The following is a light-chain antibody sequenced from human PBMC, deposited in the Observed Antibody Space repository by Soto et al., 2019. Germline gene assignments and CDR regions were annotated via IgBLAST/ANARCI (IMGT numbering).Light chain of an antibody. CDR2: KAS. CDR3: QQYNSYSWT. Sequence: DIQMTQSPSTLSASVGDRVTITCRASQSISSWLAWYQQKPGKAPKLLIYKASSLESGVPSRFSGSGSRTDFTLTISTLQPDDFAPYYCQQYNSYSWTFSQGTKVEIK. V-gene: IGKV1-5*03. J-gene: IGKJ1*01. CDR1: QSISSW.